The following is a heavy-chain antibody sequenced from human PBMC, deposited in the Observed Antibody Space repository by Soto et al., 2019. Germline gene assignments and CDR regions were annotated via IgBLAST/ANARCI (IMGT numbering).Heavy chain of an antibody. V-gene: IGHV3-49*03. Sequence: PGGSLRLSCTASGFTFGDYAMSWFRQAPGKGLEWVGFIRSKAYGGTTEYAASVKGRFTISRDDSKSIAYLQMNSLKTEDTAVYYCTQGGVGYCSGGSCYDYWGQGTLVTVSS. CDR1: GFTFGDYA. J-gene: IGHJ4*02. D-gene: IGHD2-15*01. CDR2: IRSKAYGGTT. CDR3: TQGGVGYCSGGSCYDY.